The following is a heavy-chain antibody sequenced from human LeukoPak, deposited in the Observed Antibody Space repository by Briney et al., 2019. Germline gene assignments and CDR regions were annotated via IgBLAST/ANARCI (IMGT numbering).Heavy chain of an antibody. CDR2: INSDGTST. J-gene: IGHJ3*02. V-gene: IGHV3-74*01. D-gene: IGHD2-8*01. Sequence: GGSLRLSCAASGFTFSSYWMHWVRQAPGKGLVWVSRINSDGTSTSYADSVKGRFTISRDDAKNTLYLQMNSLRAEDTAVYYCARDPYCTNGVCSPNRDAFDIWGQGTMVTVSS. CDR3: ARDPYCTNGVCSPNRDAFDI. CDR1: GFTFSSYW.